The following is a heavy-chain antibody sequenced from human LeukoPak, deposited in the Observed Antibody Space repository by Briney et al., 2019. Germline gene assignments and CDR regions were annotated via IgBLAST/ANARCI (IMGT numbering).Heavy chain of an antibody. CDR3: ARDMSFSTSDWYGELDN. CDR1: GFTFDNFW. D-gene: IGHD6-19*01. CDR2: IKKDGSEI. Sequence: GGSLRLSCAASGFTFDNFWMSWVRQAPGKGLEWVANIKKDGSEIYYVDSVKGRFTISRDNAKKLLYLQMNSMRAEDTALYYCARDMSFSTSDWYGELDNWGQGTLVTVSS. J-gene: IGHJ4*02. V-gene: IGHV3-7*05.